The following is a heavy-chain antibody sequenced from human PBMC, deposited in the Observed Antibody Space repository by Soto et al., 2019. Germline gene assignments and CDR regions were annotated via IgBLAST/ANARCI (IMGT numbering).Heavy chain of an antibody. V-gene: IGHV5-10-1*01. D-gene: IGHD6-13*01. CDR1: GYSFTSYW. CDR2: IDPSDSYT. CDR3: ARSSSSSYYYYYGMDV. J-gene: IGHJ6*02. Sequence: GESLKISCKGSGYSFTSYWISWVRQMPGKGLEWMGRIDPSDSYTNYSPSFQGHVTISADKSISTAYLQWSSLKASDTAMYYCARSSSSSYYYYYGMDVWGQGTTVTVS.